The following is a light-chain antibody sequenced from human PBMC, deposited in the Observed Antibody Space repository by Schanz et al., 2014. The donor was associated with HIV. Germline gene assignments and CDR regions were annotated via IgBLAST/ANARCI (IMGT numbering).Light chain of an antibody. J-gene: IGLJ3*02. CDR1: SSDVGGYNY. CDR2: EVS. Sequence: QSVLTQPPSASGSPGQSVTISCTGTSSDVGGYNYVSWYQQHPGKAPKLMIYEVSKRPSGVPDRFSGSKSGNTASLTISGLQAEDEADYYCSSYTSSNTWLFGGGTKLTVL. CDR3: SSYTSSNTWL. V-gene: IGLV2-8*01.